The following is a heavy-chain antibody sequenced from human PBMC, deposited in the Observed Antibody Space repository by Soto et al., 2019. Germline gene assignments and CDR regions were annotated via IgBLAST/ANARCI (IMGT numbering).Heavy chain of an antibody. D-gene: IGHD3-22*01. V-gene: IGHV1-69*13. CDR1: GGTFSSYA. CDR2: IIPIFGTA. J-gene: IGHJ4*02. CDR3: ARDRYYYDRNSYRPVYYFDS. Sequence: ASVKVSCKACGGTFSSYAISWVRQAPGQGLEWMGGIIPIFGTANYAQKFQGRVTITADESTSTAYMEMSSLRSEDTAVYYCARDRYYYDRNSYRPVYYFDSWGQGTLVTVSS.